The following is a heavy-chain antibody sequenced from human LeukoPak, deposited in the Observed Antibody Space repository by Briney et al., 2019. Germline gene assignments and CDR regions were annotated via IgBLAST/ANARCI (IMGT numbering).Heavy chain of an antibody. CDR1: GFTSGTYE. J-gene: IGHJ4*02. CDR3: ARVHYFYGGNSEVYFDY. Sequence: PGGSLRLSCAASGFTSGTYEMNWVRQAPGKGLEWVSYISISGSTIYYADSVKGRFTISRDNAKNSLYLQMNSLRAEDTAVYYCARVHYFYGGNSEVYFDYWGQGTLVTVSS. D-gene: IGHD4-23*01. V-gene: IGHV3-48*03. CDR2: ISISGSTI.